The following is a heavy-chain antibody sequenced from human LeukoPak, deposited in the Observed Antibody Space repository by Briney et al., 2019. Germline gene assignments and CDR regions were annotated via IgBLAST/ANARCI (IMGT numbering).Heavy chain of an antibody. CDR1: GFTFDDYA. Sequence: GRSLRLSCAASGFTFDDYAMHWVRQAPGKGLEWISGISWNSGSIVYADSVKGRFTISRDNAKNSLYLQMNSLRAEDMALYYCAKGSSIAARRRAFDLWGQGTMVTVSS. CDR2: ISWNSGSI. V-gene: IGHV3-9*03. J-gene: IGHJ3*01. CDR3: AKGSSIAARRRAFDL. D-gene: IGHD6-6*01.